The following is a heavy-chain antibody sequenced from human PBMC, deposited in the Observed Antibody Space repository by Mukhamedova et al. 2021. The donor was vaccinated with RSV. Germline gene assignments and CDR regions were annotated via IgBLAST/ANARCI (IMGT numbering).Heavy chain of an antibody. V-gene: IGHV4-59*01. CDR3: TRAQPTDRNSGMDV. J-gene: IGHJ6*02. CDR2: VFNSGST. Sequence: PGKGLEWLGYVFNSGSTSYNPSLKSRVTISVDTSKSQFSLKLSSVTTADTAVYYCTRAQPTDRNSGMDVWGQGTTVTVSS.